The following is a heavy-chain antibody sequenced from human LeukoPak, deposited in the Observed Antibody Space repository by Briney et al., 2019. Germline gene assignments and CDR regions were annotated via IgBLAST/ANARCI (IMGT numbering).Heavy chain of an antibody. J-gene: IGHJ3*02. CDR2: IYYSGST. V-gene: IGHV4-59*01. Sequence: SETLSLTCTVSGGSISSYYWSWIRQPPGKGLEWIGYIYYSGSTNYSPSLKSRVTISVDTSKNQFSLKLSSVTAADTAVYYCARVGGIAVAGTDAFDIWGQGTMVTVSS. D-gene: IGHD6-19*01. CDR1: GGSISSYY. CDR3: ARVGGIAVAGTDAFDI.